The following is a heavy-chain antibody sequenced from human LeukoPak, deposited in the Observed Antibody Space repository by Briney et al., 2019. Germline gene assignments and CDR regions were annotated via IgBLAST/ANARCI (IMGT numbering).Heavy chain of an antibody. D-gene: IGHD2-2*01. CDR1: GFTFSSYA. CDR3: AKDSRYCSSTSCYEWRS. J-gene: IGHJ5*02. CDR2: ISGSGGST. V-gene: IGHV3-23*01. Sequence: PGGSLRLSCAASGFTFSSYAMSWVRQAPGKGLEWVSAISGSGGSTYYADSVKGRFTISRDNSKNTLYLQMNSLRAEDTAVYYCAKDSRYCSSTSCYEWRSWGQGTLVTVSS.